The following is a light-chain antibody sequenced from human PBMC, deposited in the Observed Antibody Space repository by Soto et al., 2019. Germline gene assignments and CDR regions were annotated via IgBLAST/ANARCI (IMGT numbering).Light chain of an antibody. Sequence: IVMTQSPATLSVSPGERATLSCRASQSVSSSYLAWYQQKPGQAPRLLIYGASSRATGIPDRFSGSGSGTDFTLTISSLEAEDFAVYYCHQRSNWLDTFGQGTRLEIK. J-gene: IGKJ5*01. CDR3: HQRSNWLDT. CDR2: GAS. CDR1: QSVSSSY. V-gene: IGKV3D-20*02.